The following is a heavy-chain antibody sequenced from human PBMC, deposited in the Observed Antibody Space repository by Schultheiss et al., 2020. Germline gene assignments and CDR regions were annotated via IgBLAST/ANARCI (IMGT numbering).Heavy chain of an antibody. Sequence: SETLSLTCAVYGGSFSAYYWSWIRQPPGKGLEWIGEINHSGSTNYNPSLKSRVTISVDTSKNQFSLKLSSVTAADTAVYYCAALTRGNYYYYGMDVWGQGTTVTVSS. CDR2: INHSGST. V-gene: IGHV4-34*01. CDR1: GGSFSAYY. D-gene: IGHD1-1*01. J-gene: IGHJ6*02. CDR3: AALTRGNYYYYGMDV.